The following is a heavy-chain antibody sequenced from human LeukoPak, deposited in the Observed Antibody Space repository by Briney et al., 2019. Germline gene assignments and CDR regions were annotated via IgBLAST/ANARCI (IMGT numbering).Heavy chain of an antibody. V-gene: IGHV4-39*07. CDR1: GGSISSSSYY. CDR3: ARDGFDWFDP. CDR2: IYYSGST. J-gene: IGHJ5*02. D-gene: IGHD2-2*03. Sequence: SETLSLTCTVSGGSISSSSYYWGWIRQPPGKGLEWIGSIYYSGSTYYNPSLKSRVTISVDTSKNQFSLKLSSVTAADTAVYYCARDGFDWFDPWGQGTLVTVSS.